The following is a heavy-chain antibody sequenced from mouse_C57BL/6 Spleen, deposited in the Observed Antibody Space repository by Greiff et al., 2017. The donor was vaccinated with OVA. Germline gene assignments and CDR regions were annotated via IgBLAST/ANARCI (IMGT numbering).Heavy chain of an antibody. Sequence: QVQLQQPGAELVRPGSSVKLSCKASGYTFTSYWMDWVKQRPGQGLEWIGNIYPSDSETHYNQKFKDKATLTVDKSSSTAYMQLSSLTSEDSAVDYCARLRPFAYWGQGTLVTVSA. CDR3: ARLRPFAY. D-gene: IGHD2-12*01. CDR2: IYPSDSET. V-gene: IGHV1-61*01. CDR1: GYTFTSYW. J-gene: IGHJ3*01.